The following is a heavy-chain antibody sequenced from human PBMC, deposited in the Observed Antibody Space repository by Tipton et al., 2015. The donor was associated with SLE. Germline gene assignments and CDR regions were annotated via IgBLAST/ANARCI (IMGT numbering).Heavy chain of an antibody. Sequence: SLRLSCAASGFTFSDYYMSWIRQAPGKGLEWVSYISSSSSYTNYADSVKGRFTISRDNAKNSLYLQMNSLRSDDTAVYYCARGRGSGHYYYYMDVWGKGTTVTVSS. V-gene: IGHV3-11*05. D-gene: IGHD3-10*01. CDR1: GFTFSDYY. CDR3: ARGRGSGHYYYYMDV. J-gene: IGHJ6*03. CDR2: ISSSSSYT.